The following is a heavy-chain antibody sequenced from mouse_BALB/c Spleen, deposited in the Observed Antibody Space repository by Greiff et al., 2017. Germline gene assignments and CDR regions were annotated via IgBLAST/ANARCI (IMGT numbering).Heavy chain of an antibody. V-gene: IGHV2-2*02. CDR1: GFSLTSYG. CDR3: ARKAVVAPGFAY. D-gene: IGHD1-1*01. Sequence: VHLVESGPGLVQPSQSLSITCTVSGFSLTSYGVHWVRQSPGKGLEWLGVIWSGGSTDYNAAFISRLSISKDNSKSHVFFKMNSLQANDTAIYYCARKAVVAPGFAYWGQGTLVTVSA. CDR2: IWSGGST. J-gene: IGHJ3*01.